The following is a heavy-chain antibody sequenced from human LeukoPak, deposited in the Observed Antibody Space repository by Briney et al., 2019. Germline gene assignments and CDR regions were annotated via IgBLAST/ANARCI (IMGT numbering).Heavy chain of an antibody. D-gene: IGHD3-22*01. CDR2: IYISGST. CDR3: ARGYYDSSGYSNPFDY. CDR1: GGSIRSYY. J-gene: IGHJ4*02. Sequence: PETLSLTCTVSGGSIRSYYWSWIRQPAGKGLEWIGRIYISGSTNYNPSLKSRVTVSVDTSKNQFSLRLTSVTAADTAVYYCARGYYDSSGYSNPFDYWGQGTLVTVSS. V-gene: IGHV4-4*07.